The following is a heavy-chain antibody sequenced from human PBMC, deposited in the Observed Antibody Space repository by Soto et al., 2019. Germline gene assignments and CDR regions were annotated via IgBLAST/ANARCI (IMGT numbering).Heavy chain of an antibody. CDR1: GFTFTSYW. J-gene: IGHJ4*02. V-gene: IGHV3-7*01. CDR3: ARAAVRDAYIGD. Sequence: EVQLVESGGGLVQPGGSLRLSCAASGFTFTSYWMSWVRQAPGKGLAWVANMKQDGSAKNYVDSVKGRFTILRANAKNSLYLQMNSLRAEDTAVYYCARAAVRDAYIGDWGQGTLVTVSS. CDR2: MKQDGSAK. D-gene: IGHD3-3*01.